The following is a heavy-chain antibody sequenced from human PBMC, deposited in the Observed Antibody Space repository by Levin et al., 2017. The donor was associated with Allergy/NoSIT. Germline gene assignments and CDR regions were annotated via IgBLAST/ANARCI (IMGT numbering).Heavy chain of an antibody. CDR2: INSYSGDT. V-gene: IGHV1-2*02. CDR1: GYDFTAYF. CDR3: ARERRESVTQNYYYGLDV. J-gene: IGHJ6*02. Sequence: PEASVKVSCKTSGYDFTAYFMQWVRQAPGQGLEWMGWINSYSGDTAYAEKFQGRVSMTRDTSMSTVYLELSGLTSDDTATYFCARERRESVTQNYYYGLDVWGQGTAVTVSS. D-gene: IGHD3-10*01.